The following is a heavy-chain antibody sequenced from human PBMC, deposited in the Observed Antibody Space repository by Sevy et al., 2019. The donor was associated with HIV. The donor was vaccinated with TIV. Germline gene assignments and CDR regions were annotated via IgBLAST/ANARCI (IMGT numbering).Heavy chain of an antibody. V-gene: IGHV3-13*01. CDR3: ARKSVSYSQFDY. Sequence: GGSLRLSCAASGFTFSYYDMHWVRQPTGKGLEWVSGFGIAGDTYYSDSVKGRFTISRENAKNSLYLQMNSLRAGDTAVYYCARKSVSYSQFDYWGQGTLVTVSS. CDR1: GFTFSYYD. J-gene: IGHJ4*02. D-gene: IGHD1-26*01. CDR2: FGIAGDT.